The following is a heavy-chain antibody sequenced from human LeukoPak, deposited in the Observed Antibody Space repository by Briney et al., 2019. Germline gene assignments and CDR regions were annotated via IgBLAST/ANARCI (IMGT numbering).Heavy chain of an antibody. CDR3: ARGFNSSDFPNYYYGMDV. V-gene: IGHV1-69*13. D-gene: IGHD6-25*01. CDR2: IIPIFGTA. Sequence: SVKVSCKASGGTFSSYAISWVRQAPGQGLEWMGGIIPIFGTANYAQKFQGRVTITADESTSTAYMELSSLRSEDTAVYYCARGFNSSDFPNYYYGMDVWGQGATVTVSS. CDR1: GGTFSSYA. J-gene: IGHJ6*02.